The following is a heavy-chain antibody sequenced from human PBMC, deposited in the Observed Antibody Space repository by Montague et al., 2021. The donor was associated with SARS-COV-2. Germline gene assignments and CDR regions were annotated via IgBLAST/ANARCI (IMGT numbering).Heavy chain of an antibody. V-gene: IGHV4-34*01. CDR2: INHGGST. CDR1: GTSFSGYY. CDR3: ARLRDGVVPSPILGVGPYYSYYYVDV. D-gene: IGHD3-10*01. Sequence: SETLSLTCAVHGTSFSGYYWNWIRQPPGKGLECIGEINHGGSTTYSPSLKSRLTISADTSKNQFSLKLTSVAAADTAVYYCARLRDGVVPSPILGVGPYYSYYYVDVWGRGTLVTVSS. J-gene: IGHJ6*03.